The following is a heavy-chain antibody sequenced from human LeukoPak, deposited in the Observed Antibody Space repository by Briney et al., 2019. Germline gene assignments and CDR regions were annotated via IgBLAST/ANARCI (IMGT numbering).Heavy chain of an antibody. Sequence: GGSLRLSCATSGFTFSIYAMTWVRQAPGKGLEWVSTISGSGGNTYYADSVKGRFTISRDNSKNTLYLQMNSLRAEDTAVYYCAKTGNPATGDYWGQGTLVTVSS. D-gene: IGHD1-1*01. V-gene: IGHV3-23*01. CDR3: AKTGNPATGDY. CDR2: ISGSGGNT. CDR1: GFTFSIYA. J-gene: IGHJ4*02.